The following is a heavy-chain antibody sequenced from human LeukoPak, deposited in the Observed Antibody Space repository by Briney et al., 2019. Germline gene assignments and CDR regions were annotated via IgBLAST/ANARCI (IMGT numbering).Heavy chain of an antibody. CDR2: ISSSSSTI. CDR1: GFTFSSYS. J-gene: IGHJ6*02. Sequence: GGSLRLSCAASGFTFSSYSTNWVRRAPGKGLEWVSYISSSSSTIYYADSVKGRFTISRDNAKNSLYLQMNSLRAEDTAVYYCATNYYGSGRDVWGQGTTVTVSS. CDR3: ATNYYGSGRDV. D-gene: IGHD3-10*01. V-gene: IGHV3-48*01.